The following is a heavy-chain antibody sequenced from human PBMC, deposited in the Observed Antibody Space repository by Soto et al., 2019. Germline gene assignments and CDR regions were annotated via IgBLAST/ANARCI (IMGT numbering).Heavy chain of an antibody. D-gene: IGHD2-15*01. CDR3: ARTPLYSANDYYFDY. V-gene: IGHV1-18*01. J-gene: IGHJ4*02. Sequence: GASVKVSCKASGYTFTSYGISWVRQAPGQGLEWMGWISAYNGNTNYAQKLQGRVTMTTDTSTSTAYMELRSLRSDDTALYYCARTPLYSANDYYFDYWGQGPRSPSPQ. CDR1: GYTFTSYG. CDR2: ISAYNGNT.